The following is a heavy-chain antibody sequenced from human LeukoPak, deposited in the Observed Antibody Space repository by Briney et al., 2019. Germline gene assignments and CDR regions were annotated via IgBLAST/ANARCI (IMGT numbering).Heavy chain of an antibody. D-gene: IGHD2-15*01. Sequence: GGSLRLSCAASGFTFSSYGINWVRQAPGKGLEWVAVIWYDGTNTYYADSVKGRFTISRDNSKNALYLQMNSLRAEDTAVYYCARDFCSGGSCYPDAFDIWGQGTMVTVSS. V-gene: IGHV3-33*01. CDR2: IWYDGTNT. CDR1: GFTFSSYG. J-gene: IGHJ3*02. CDR3: ARDFCSGGSCYPDAFDI.